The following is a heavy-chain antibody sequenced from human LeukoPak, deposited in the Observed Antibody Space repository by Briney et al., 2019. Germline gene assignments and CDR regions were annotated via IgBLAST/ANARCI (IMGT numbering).Heavy chain of an antibody. CDR2: ISAYNGNT. J-gene: IGHJ6*02. CDR1: GYTFTSYG. CDR3: ARDFPTNLAAAGPYYYYGMDV. D-gene: IGHD6-13*01. Sequence: ASVKVSCKASGYTFTSYGISWVRQALGQGLEWMGWISAYNGNTNYAQKLQGRVTMTTDTSTSTAYMELRSLRSDDTAVYYCARDFPTNLAAAGPYYYYGMDVWGQGTTVTVSS. V-gene: IGHV1-18*01.